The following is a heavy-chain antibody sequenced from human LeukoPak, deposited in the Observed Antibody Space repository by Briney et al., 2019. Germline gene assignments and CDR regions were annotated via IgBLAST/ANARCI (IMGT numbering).Heavy chain of an antibody. J-gene: IGHJ5*02. CDR3: AKVITQFRLGSGLVGWFDP. D-gene: IGHD6-19*01. CDR1: GGSISSYC. Sequence: SETLSLTCTVSGGSISSYCWSWIRQPAGKGLEWIGRIYTSGSTNYNPSLKSRVAISADTSKNQFSLRLSSVTAADTAVYFCAKVITQFRLGSGLVGWFDPWGQGTLVTVS. CDR2: IYTSGST. V-gene: IGHV4-4*07.